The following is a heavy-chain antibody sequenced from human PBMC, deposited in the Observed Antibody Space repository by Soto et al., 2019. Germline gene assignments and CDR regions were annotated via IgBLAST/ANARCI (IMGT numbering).Heavy chain of an antibody. Sequence: EVLLVESGGGFVHPGVSLRLSCAASGFTFSSYAMHWVRQAPGKGLEYVSAISSNGGSTYYANSVKGRFTISRDNSKNTLYHQMGSLRAEDMAVYYCARRDGYNFDYWGQGTLVTVSS. CDR2: ISSNGGST. D-gene: IGHD5-12*01. J-gene: IGHJ4*02. CDR1: GFTFSSYA. V-gene: IGHV3-64*01. CDR3: ARRDGYNFDY.